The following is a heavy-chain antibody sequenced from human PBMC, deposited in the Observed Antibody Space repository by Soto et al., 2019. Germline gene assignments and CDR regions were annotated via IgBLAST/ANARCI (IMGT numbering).Heavy chain of an antibody. V-gene: IGHV3-43*01. Sequence: EVQLVESGGVVVQPGGSLRLSCAASGFTCDDSTMHWVRQAPWKGLEWVSLISWDGGSTYYADSVKGRFTISRDNSKNSLYLQMNSLITEYTAFYYCACEGYDSSGYGYYFDYWGQGTLVTVSS. CDR3: ACEGYDSSGYGYYFDY. D-gene: IGHD3-22*01. J-gene: IGHJ4*02. CDR2: ISWDGGST. CDR1: GFTCDDST.